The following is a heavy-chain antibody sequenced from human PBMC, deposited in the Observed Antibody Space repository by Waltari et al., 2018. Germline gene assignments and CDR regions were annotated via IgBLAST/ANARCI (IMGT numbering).Heavy chain of an antibody. Sequence: EVQLVESGGGLVKPGGSLRLSCAASGFTFSSYSMNWVRQAPGKGLEWVSSISSSSSYIYYADSVKGRFTISRDNAKNSLYLQMNSLRAEDTAVYYCARDEDTAMVHNDYWGQGTLVTVSS. CDR3: ARDEDTAMVHNDY. CDR1: GFTFSSYS. V-gene: IGHV3-21*01. D-gene: IGHD5-18*01. J-gene: IGHJ4*02. CDR2: ISSSSSYI.